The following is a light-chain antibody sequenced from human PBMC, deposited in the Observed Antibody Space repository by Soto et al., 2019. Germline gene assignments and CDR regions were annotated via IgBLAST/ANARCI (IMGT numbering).Light chain of an antibody. J-gene: IGKJ1*01. CDR1: QGISSY. V-gene: IGKV1-9*01. CDR3: QQLNSYPWT. Sequence: DIQLTQSPSFLSASVGDRVTITCRASQGISSYLAWYQQKPGKAPKVLIYGASTLQSGVPARFSGSGSGTEFTLTISSLQPEDFAIYYCQQLNSYPWTFGQGTKVEIK. CDR2: GAS.